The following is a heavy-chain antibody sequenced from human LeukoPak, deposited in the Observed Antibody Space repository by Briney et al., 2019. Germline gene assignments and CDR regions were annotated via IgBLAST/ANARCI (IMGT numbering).Heavy chain of an antibody. CDR2: INHSGST. CDR1: GGSFSGYY. Sequence: SETLSLTCAVYGGSFSGYYWSWIRQPPGKGLEWIGEINHSGSTNYDPSLKSRVTISVDTSKNQFSLKLSSVTAADTAVYYCASLAAAGTPFDYWGQGTLVTVSS. CDR3: ASLAAAGTPFDY. J-gene: IGHJ4*02. D-gene: IGHD6-13*01. V-gene: IGHV4-34*01.